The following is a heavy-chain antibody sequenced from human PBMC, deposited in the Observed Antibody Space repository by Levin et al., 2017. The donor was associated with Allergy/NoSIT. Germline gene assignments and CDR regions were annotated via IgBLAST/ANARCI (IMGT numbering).Heavy chain of an antibody. J-gene: IGHJ6*02. CDR1: GFDFHIYI. Sequence: GESLKISCEASGFDFHIYIMNWVRQAPGKGLEWLSSITTGSNYKYYVDSVRGRFVISRDNGRNSLYLQMNSLRAEDTAVYYCARSHPLTGTTHFSSQDGMDVWGQGTTVTVSS. V-gene: IGHV3-21*01. CDR3: ARSHPLTGTTHFSSQDGMDV. CDR2: ITTGSNYK. D-gene: IGHD1/OR15-1a*01.